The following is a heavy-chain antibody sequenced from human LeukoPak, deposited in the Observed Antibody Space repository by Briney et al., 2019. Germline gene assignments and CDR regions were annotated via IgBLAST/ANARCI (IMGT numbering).Heavy chain of an antibody. J-gene: IGHJ4*02. V-gene: IGHV3-23*01. CDR1: GFRFSNYA. CDR3: AKLWFGELGAVYFDY. CDR2: IGGSGSST. D-gene: IGHD3-10*01. Sequence: PGGSLRLSCAASGFRFSNYAMSWVRQAPGKGLEWVSGIGGSGSSTYYADSVKGRFTISRDNSKNTLYLQMNSLRAEDTAVYYCAKLWFGELGAVYFDYWGQGTLATVSS.